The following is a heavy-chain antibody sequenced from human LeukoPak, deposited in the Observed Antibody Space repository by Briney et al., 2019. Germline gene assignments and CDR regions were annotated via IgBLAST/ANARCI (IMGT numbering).Heavy chain of an antibody. V-gene: IGHV3-23*01. Sequence: GGSLRLSCAASGLTFSSYAMSWVRQAPGKGLEWVSAISGSGGSTFYADSVKGRFTISRHNSKNTLYLQMNSLRAGDTAVYYCAKGDRGYFDYWGQGTLVTVSS. J-gene: IGHJ4*02. CDR2: ISGSGGST. CDR3: AKGDRGYFDY. CDR1: GLTFSSYA.